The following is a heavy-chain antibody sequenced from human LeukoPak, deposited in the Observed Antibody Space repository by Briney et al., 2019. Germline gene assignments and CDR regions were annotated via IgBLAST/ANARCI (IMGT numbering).Heavy chain of an antibody. CDR1: GFTVSSNY. CDR2: IYSGGST. Sequence: GSLRLSCAASGFTVSSNYMSWVRQAPGKGLEWVSVIYSGGSTYYADSVKGRFTISRDNSKNTLYLQMNSLRAEDTAVYYCAKDSSGWYHYFDYWGQGTLVTVSS. J-gene: IGHJ4*02. V-gene: IGHV3-53*01. D-gene: IGHD6-19*01. CDR3: AKDSSGWYHYFDY.